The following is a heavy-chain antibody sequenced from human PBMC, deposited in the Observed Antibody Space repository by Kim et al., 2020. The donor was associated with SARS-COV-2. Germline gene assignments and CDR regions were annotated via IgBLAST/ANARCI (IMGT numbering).Heavy chain of an antibody. D-gene: IGHD2-21*02. V-gene: IGHV1-2*02. Sequence: ASVKVSCKASGYTFTGYYMHWVRQAPGQGLEWMGWINPNSGGTNYAQKFQGRVTMTRDTSISTAYMELSRLRSDDTAVYYCARSPPYCGGDSLCRLWFDYWGQGTLVTVSS. CDR1: GYTFTGYY. CDR2: INPNSGGT. J-gene: IGHJ4*02. CDR3: ARSPPYCGGDSLCRLWFDY.